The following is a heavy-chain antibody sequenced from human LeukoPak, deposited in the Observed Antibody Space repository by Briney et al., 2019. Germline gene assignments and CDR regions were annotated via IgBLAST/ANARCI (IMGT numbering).Heavy chain of an antibody. D-gene: IGHD5-12*01. CDR3: AKSAGVATIYFDS. Sequence: GGSLRLSCTASGFDFRSYAMAWVRQAPGKGLEGVAAIGSDGDRVHEDSVKGRFTISRDNSKSTLYLQMDNLRAEDTAVYFCAKSAGVATIYFDSWGQGALVTVSS. V-gene: IGHV3-23*01. CDR2: IGSDGDR. J-gene: IGHJ4*02. CDR1: GFDFRSYA.